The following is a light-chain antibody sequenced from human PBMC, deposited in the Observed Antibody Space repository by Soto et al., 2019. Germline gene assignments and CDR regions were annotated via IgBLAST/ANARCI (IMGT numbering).Light chain of an antibody. V-gene: IGKV3-15*01. CDR1: QSVDGD. CDR2: GAS. CDR3: QQYHQWPRT. Sequence: VVMTQSPASLSVSPGERVTLSCRASQSVDGDLAWFQQKPGQAPRLLMSGASTRAAGIPDRFSGSGSGTDFTLIISSLQSDDFAAYYCQQYHQWPRTFGRGTKVENK. J-gene: IGKJ1*01.